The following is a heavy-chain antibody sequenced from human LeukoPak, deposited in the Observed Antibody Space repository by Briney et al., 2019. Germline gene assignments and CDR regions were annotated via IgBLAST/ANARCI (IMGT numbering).Heavy chain of an antibody. V-gene: IGHV1-18*01. CDR2: ISAYNGNT. CDR3: AKDKYNFWSGSNYYYMDV. CDR1: GYTFTSYG. Sequence: GASVKVSCKASGYTFTSYGISWVRQAPGQGLEWMGWISAYNGNTNYAQKLQGRVTMTTDTSTSTAYMELRSLRSDDTAVYYCAKDKYNFWSGSNYYYMDVWGKGTTVTVSS. D-gene: IGHD3-3*01. J-gene: IGHJ6*03.